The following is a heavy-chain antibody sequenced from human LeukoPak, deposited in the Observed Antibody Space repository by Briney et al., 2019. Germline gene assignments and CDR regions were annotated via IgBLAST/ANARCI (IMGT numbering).Heavy chain of an antibody. CDR3: ARVYYYTSGSRWGDYFDY. CDR2: IKQDGSEK. Sequence: PGGSLRLSCAASGFTFSSYWMSWVRQAPGKGLEWVANIKQDGSEKYYVDSVKGRFTISRDNAKNSLYLQMNSLRAEDTAVYYCARVYYYTSGSRWGDYFDYWGQGTLVTVSS. CDR1: GFTFSSYW. D-gene: IGHD3-10*01. V-gene: IGHV3-7*01. J-gene: IGHJ4*02.